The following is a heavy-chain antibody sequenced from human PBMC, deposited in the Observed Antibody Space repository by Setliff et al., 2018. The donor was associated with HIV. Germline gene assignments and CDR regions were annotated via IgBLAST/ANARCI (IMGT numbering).Heavy chain of an antibody. J-gene: IGHJ4*02. CDR3: AKDRGTRTFYFDY. CDR1: GFTFTSYG. CDR2: IRYDGSNK. D-gene: IGHD3-16*01. V-gene: IGHV3-30*02. Sequence: LRLSCATSGFTFTSYGMHWVRQAPGKGLEWVAFIRYDGSNKYYGDSVKGRFTISRDNSKNTLYLQMNSLRAEDTAIYYCAKDRGTRTFYFDYWGQGTLVTVSS.